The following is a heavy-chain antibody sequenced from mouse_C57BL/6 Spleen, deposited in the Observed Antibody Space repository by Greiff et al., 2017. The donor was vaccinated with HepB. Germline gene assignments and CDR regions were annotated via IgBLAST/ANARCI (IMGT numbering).Heavy chain of an antibody. J-gene: IGHJ3*01. V-gene: IGHV1-55*01. CDR1: GYTFTSYW. Sequence: QVQLQQPGAELVKPGASVKMSCKASGYTFTSYWITWVKQRPGQGLEWIGDIYPGSGSTNYNEKFKTKATLTVDTSSSTAYMQLSSLTSEDSAVYDCARGGYYGSSPWFAYWGQGTLVTVSA. CDR3: ARGGYYGSSPWFAY. CDR2: IYPGSGST. D-gene: IGHD1-1*01.